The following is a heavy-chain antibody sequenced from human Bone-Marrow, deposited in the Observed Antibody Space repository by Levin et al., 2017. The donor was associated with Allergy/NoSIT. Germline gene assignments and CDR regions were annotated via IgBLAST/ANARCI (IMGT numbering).Heavy chain of an antibody. CDR2: ISYDGSNK. CDR1: GFTFSSYA. Sequence: GGSLRLSCAASGFTFSSYAMHWVRQAPGKGLEWVAVISYDGSNKYYADSVKGRFTISRDNSKNTLYLQMNSLRAEDTAVYYCARMCSGGSCYAPHAFDIWGQGTMVTVSS. D-gene: IGHD2-15*01. V-gene: IGHV3-30*04. CDR3: ARMCSGGSCYAPHAFDI. J-gene: IGHJ3*02.